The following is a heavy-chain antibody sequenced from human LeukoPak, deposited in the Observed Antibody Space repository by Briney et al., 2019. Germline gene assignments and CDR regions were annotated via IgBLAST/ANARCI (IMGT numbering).Heavy chain of an antibody. Sequence: SETLSLTCAVYGGSFSGYYWSWIRQPPGQGLEWIGEINHSGSTNYNPSLKSRVAISVDTSKNQFSLKLSSVTAADTAVYYCARGGPIPSEDQLLTNWFDPWGQGTLVTVSS. CDR3: ARGGPIPSEDQLLTNWFDP. CDR1: GGSFSGYY. J-gene: IGHJ5*02. CDR2: INHSGST. V-gene: IGHV4-34*01. D-gene: IGHD2-2*01.